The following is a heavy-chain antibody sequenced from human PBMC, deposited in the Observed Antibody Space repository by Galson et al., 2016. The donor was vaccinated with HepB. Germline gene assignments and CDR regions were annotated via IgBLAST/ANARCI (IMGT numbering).Heavy chain of an antibody. CDR2: IVSGSRTI. D-gene: IGHD6-13*01. CDR1: GFTFSSYS. J-gene: IGHJ4*02. CDR3: AIIAGPKEPPRF. Sequence: SLRLSCAASGFTFSSYSINWVRQAPGKGLEWASYIVSGSRTIYYAGSVKGRFTISRDNAKNSLYLQMNSLRDEDTAVYYCAIIAGPKEPPRFWGQGTLVTVSS. V-gene: IGHV3-48*02.